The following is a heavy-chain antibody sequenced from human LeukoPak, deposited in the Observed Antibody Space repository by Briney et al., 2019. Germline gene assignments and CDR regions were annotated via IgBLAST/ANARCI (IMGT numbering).Heavy chain of an antibody. CDR3: ARAPSEIGGYYPEYFRH. D-gene: IGHD3-22*01. CDR2: ISSSSSTI. Sequence: GGSLRLSCAASGFTFSSYNMNWVRQAPGKGLEWVSYISSSSSTINYADSVKGRFTISRDNAKNSLYLQMNSLRAEDTGVYYCARAPSEIGGYYPEYFRHWGQGTLVTVSS. CDR1: GFTFSSYN. V-gene: IGHV3-48*01. J-gene: IGHJ1*01.